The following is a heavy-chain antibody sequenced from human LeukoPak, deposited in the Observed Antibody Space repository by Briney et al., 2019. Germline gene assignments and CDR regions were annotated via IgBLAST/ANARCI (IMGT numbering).Heavy chain of an antibody. V-gene: IGHV1-2*02. J-gene: IGHJ5*02. CDR1: GYTFTGYY. Sequence: ASVKVSCKASGYTFTGYYMHWVRQAPIQGREWMGWINPNSGGTNYAQKFQGRVTMTRDTSISTAYMELSRLRSDDTAVYYCARMSGSYEPAPWGQGTLVTVSS. CDR2: INPNSGGT. D-gene: IGHD1-26*01. CDR3: ARMSGSYEPAP.